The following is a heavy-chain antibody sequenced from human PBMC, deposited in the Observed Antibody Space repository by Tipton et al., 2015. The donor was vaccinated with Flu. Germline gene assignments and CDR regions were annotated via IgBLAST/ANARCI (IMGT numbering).Heavy chain of an antibody. Sequence: GLVKPSETLSLTCTVSGGSISSYYWSWIRQPPGKGLEWIGYIYYSGSTNYNPSLKSRVTISVDTSKNQFSLKLSSVTAADTAVYYCARVAAALVDALDIWGQGTMVTVSS. D-gene: IGHD2-15*01. CDR1: GGSISSYY. CDR3: ARVAAALVDALDI. V-gene: IGHV4-59*01. J-gene: IGHJ3*02. CDR2: IYYSGST.